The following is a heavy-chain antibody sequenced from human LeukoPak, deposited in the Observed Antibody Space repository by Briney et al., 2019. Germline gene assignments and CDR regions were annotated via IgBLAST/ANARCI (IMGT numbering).Heavy chain of an antibody. V-gene: IGHV3-23*01. J-gene: IGHJ3*02. CDR1: GFTFSSYA. Sequence: GGSLRLSCAASGFTFSSYAMSWVRQAPGKGLEWVSAISGSGGSTYYADSVKGRSTISRDNSKNTLYLQMNSLRAEDTAVYYCAKVVYSSGWYGSHDAFDIWGQGTMVTVSS. CDR2: ISGSGGST. D-gene: IGHD6-19*01. CDR3: AKVVYSSGWYGSHDAFDI.